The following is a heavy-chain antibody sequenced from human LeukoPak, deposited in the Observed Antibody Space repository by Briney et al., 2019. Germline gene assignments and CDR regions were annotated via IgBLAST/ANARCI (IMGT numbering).Heavy chain of an antibody. CDR3: ARHPTYDFWSGYYVYYGMDV. CDR2: IIPIFGTA. CDR1: GGTFSSYA. D-gene: IGHD3-3*01. V-gene: IGHV1-69*13. Sequence: SVKVSCKASGGTFSSYAISWVRQAPGQGLEWMGGIIPIFGTANYAQKFQGRVTITADESTSTAYMELSSLRSEDTAVYYCARHPTYDFWSGYYVYYGMDVWGQGTTVTVSS. J-gene: IGHJ6*02.